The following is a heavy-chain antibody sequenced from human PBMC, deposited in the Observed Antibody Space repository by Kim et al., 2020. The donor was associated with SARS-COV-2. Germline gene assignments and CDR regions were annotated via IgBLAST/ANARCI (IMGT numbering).Heavy chain of an antibody. Sequence: GGSLRLSCAASGFTFSNAWMSWVRQAPGKGLEWVGRIKSKTDGGTTDYAAPVKGRFTISRDDSKNTLYLQMNSLKTEDKAVYYCTTGLISIGVVTATQGPYGMDVWGQGTTVTVSS. CDR3: TTGLISIGVVTATQGPYGMDV. CDR2: IKSKTDGGTT. V-gene: IGHV3-15*01. D-gene: IGHD2-21*02. J-gene: IGHJ6*02. CDR1: GFTFSNAW.